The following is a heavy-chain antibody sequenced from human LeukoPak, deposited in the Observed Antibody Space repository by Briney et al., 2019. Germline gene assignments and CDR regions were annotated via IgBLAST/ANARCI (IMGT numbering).Heavy chain of an antibody. J-gene: IGHJ4*02. CDR3: ARDTPADY. CDR2: ISYDGSNK. CDR1: GFTFSSYA. V-gene: IGHV3-30-3*01. Sequence: GGSLRLSCAASGFTFSSYAMHWVRQAPGKGPEWVAVISYDGSNKYYADSVKGRFTISRDNSKNTLYLQMNSLRAEDTAVYYCARDTPADYWGQGTLVTVSS.